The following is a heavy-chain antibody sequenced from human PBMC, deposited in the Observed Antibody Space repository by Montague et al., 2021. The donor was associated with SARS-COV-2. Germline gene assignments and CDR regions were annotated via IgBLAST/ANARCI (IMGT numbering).Heavy chain of an antibody. CDR2: IYTSGST. CDR1: GGSISSGNYY. D-gene: IGHD1-26*01. CDR3: ARESGSPTYYFYYGVDV. V-gene: IGHV4-61*09. Sequence: TLSPTRTVSGGSISSGNYYWSWIRQPAGKGLEWIGHIYTSGSTNYNPSLKSRVTISVHTSNNQFSLKLSSVTAADTAVYYCARESGSPTYYFYYGVDVWGQGTTVTVSS. J-gene: IGHJ6*02.